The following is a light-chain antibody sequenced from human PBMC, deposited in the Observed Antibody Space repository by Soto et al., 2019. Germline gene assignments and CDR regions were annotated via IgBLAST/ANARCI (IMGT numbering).Light chain of an antibody. J-gene: IGKJ2*01. CDR3: QQYNNWPYT. Sequence: EIVVTQSPATLSVSPGERATLSCRASQSVSSNLTWYQQKPGQAPRLLIYGASTRATGIPARFSGSGSGTEFTLPLSSLQSEDFAIYYCQQYNNWPYTFGQGTKLEIK. CDR2: GAS. V-gene: IGKV3-15*01. CDR1: QSVSSN.